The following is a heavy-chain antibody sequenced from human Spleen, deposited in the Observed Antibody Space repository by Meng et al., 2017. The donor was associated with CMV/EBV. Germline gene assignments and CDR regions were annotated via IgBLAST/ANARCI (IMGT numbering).Heavy chain of an antibody. CDR3: ARRGQRFLEWSLHYYFDY. CDR1: AYSFTSYW. J-gene: IGHJ4*02. Sequence: GAEVKKPGESLKISGKGSAYSFTSYWIGWVRQMPGKGLEWMGIIYPGDSDTRYSPSFQGQVTISADKSISTAYLQWSSLKASDTAMYYCARRGQRFLEWSLHYYFDYWGQGTLVTVSS. D-gene: IGHD3-3*01. CDR2: IYPGDSDT. V-gene: IGHV5-51*01.